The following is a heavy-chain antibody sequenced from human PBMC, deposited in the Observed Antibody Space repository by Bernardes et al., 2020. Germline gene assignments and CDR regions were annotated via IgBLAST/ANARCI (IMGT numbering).Heavy chain of an antibody. CDR2: IYWDDDK. Sequence: SGPTLVKPTQTLTLTCTFSGFSLTTTGVGVGWIRQPPEKALEWLAFIYWDDDKRYSPSLRSRLTITKDTSKNQVVLTMTNMDPVDTATYYCVHRVPGIVAAGSESPWNLGYFDSWGQGTLVSVCS. V-gene: IGHV2-5*02. D-gene: IGHD6-13*01. J-gene: IGHJ4*02. CDR3: VHRVPGIVAAGSESPWNLGYFDS. CDR1: GFSLTTTGVG.